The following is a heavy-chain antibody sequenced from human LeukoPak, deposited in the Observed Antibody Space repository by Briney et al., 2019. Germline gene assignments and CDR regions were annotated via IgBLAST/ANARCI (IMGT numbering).Heavy chain of an antibody. CDR3: ARDYASSGDGAFDI. Sequence: GGSLRLSCAASGFSFSSFAMTWVRQAPGKGLEWVSTIRSNGATAYNADSVKGRFTISRDNAKNSLYLQMNSLRAEDTAVYYCARDYASSGDGAFDIWGQGTMVTVS. V-gene: IGHV3-21*04. CDR1: GFSFSSFA. CDR2: IRSNGATA. J-gene: IGHJ3*02. D-gene: IGHD3-22*01.